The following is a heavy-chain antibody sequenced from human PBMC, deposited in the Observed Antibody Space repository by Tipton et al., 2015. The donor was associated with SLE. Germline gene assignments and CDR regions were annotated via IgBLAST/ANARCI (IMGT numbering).Heavy chain of an antibody. J-gene: IGHJ6*02. CDR3: ARAPDFWSGYYSYYYYGMDV. CDR2: ISGSGGST. Sequence: SLRLPCAASGFTFSSYAMSWVRQAPGKGLEWVSAISGSGGSTYYADSVKGRFTISRDNSKNTLYLQMNSLRAEDTAVYYCARAPDFWSGYYSYYYYGMDVWGQGTTVTVSS. CDR1: GFTFSSYA. D-gene: IGHD3-3*01. V-gene: IGHV3-23*01.